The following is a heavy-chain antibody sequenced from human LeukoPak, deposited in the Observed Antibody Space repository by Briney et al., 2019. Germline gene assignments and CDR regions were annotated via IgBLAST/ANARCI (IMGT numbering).Heavy chain of an antibody. CDR1: GGSISSSRYY. CDR3: ARAPNQWEPTGVFDY. Sequence: SETLSLTCTVSGGSISSSRYYWGWIRQPPGKGLEWIGSIYYSGSTYYNPSLKSRVTISVDTSKKQFSLKLSSVTAADTGVYYCARAPNQWEPTGVFDYWGQGTLVTVS. D-gene: IGHD1-26*01. CDR2: IYYSGST. V-gene: IGHV4-39*07. J-gene: IGHJ4*02.